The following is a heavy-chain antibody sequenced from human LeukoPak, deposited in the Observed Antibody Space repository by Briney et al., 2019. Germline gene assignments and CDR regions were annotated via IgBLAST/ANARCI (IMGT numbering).Heavy chain of an antibody. D-gene: IGHD3-22*01. CDR1: GFTFSSYS. V-gene: IGHV3-23*01. CDR2: ISGSGGST. J-gene: IGHJ4*02. CDR3: AKDLVRYDDVGTPDY. Sequence: GGSLRLSCAASGFTFSSYSMNWVRQAPGKGPEWVSAISGSGGSTYYADSVKGRFTISRDNSKNTLYLQMNSLRAEDTAVYYCAKDLVRYDDVGTPDYWGQGTLVTVSS.